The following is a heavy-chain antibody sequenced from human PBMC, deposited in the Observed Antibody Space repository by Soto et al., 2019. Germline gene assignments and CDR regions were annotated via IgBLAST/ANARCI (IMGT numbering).Heavy chain of an antibody. CDR2: IIPIFGTA. J-gene: IGHJ6*02. Sequence: SVKVSCKASGSTFSSYAISWVRQAPGQGHEWMGGIIPIFGTATYAQKFKGRVTITADESTSTAYMVLSSLRTEDTAEYYCSSPLTGTTSYGMDVGGQGTRVTVSS. V-gene: IGHV1-69*13. CDR1: GSTFSSYA. CDR3: SSPLTGTTSYGMDV. D-gene: IGHD1-7*01.